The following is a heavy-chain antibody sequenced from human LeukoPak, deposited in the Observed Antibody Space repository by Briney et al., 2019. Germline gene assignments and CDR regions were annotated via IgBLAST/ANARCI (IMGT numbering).Heavy chain of an antibody. CDR3: ATRYPYYDFWSGYLFDY. CDR2: IYYSGST. V-gene: IGHV4-39*01. D-gene: IGHD3-3*01. Sequence: SETLSLTCTVSGGSISSSSYYWGWIRQPPGKGLEWIESIYYSGSTYYNPSLKSRVTISVDTSKNQFSLKLSSVTAADTAVYYCATRYPYYDFWSGYLFDYWGQGTLVTVSS. CDR1: GGSISSSSYY. J-gene: IGHJ4*02.